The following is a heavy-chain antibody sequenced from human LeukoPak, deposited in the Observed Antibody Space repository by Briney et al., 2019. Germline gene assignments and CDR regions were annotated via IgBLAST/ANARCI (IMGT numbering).Heavy chain of an antibody. D-gene: IGHD4-17*01. CDR2: TYSGGTT. CDR3: TRESPTTVTFFDD. Sequence: GGSLRLSCAASGFTFSSYAMTWVRQAPGKGLEWVSVTYSGGTTYYAGFVKARFTMSRDNAKNTLYLQMSSLSAEDTAVYYCTRESPTTVTFFDDWGQGTLVTVSS. J-gene: IGHJ4*02. V-gene: IGHV3-66*01. CDR1: GFTFSSYA.